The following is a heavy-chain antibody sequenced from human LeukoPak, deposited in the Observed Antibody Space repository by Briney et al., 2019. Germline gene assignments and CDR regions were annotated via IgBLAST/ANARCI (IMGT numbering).Heavy chain of an antibody. V-gene: IGHV3-53*01. J-gene: IGHJ4*02. CDR2: IGATGST. Sequence: PGGSLRLSCAASGFTVSSDYMTWVRQAPGKGLEWVSSIGATGSTNYADSVRGRFTLSRDNSKNTLYLRMSGLRAEDTAVYYCARDASGSRPNYWGQGTLVTVTS. CDR1: GFTVSSDY. CDR3: ARDASGSRPNY. D-gene: IGHD3-10*01.